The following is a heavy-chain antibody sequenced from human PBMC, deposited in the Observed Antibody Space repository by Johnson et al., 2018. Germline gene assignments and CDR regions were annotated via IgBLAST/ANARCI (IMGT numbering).Heavy chain of an antibody. CDR2: ISYDGSNK. CDR1: GFTFSSYG. CDR3: AKAQLYSSSSVVAFDI. D-gene: IGHD6-6*01. V-gene: IGHV3-30*18. Sequence: QVQLVQSGGGVVQPGRSLRLSCAASGFTFSSYGMHRVRQAPGKGLEWVAVISYDGSNKYYADSVKGRFTIPRDNAKNSLYLQMNSLIAADTALYYCAKAQLYSSSSVVAFDIWGQGTMVTVSS. J-gene: IGHJ3*02.